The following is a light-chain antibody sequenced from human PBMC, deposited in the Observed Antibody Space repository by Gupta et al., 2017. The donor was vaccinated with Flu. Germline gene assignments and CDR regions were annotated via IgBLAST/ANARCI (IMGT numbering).Light chain of an antibody. CDR3: QQTSSAPRT. J-gene: IGKJ1*01. CDR1: QTIRNY. CDR2: GIS. Sequence: DIQMTQSPSPLSASVGDRVTITCRASQTIRNYLNWYQQRPGKAPKLLIYGISTLHSGVPSRFSGSGYGTDFTLTITSLQPEDFATYYCQQTSSAPRTFGQGTKVEIK. V-gene: IGKV1-39*01.